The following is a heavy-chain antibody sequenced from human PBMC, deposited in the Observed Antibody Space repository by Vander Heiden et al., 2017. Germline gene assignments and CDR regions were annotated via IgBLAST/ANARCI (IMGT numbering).Heavy chain of an antibody. V-gene: IGHV1-8*01. D-gene: IGHD1-7*01. CDR2: MNPNSGNT. J-gene: IGHJ5*02. CDR1: GYTFTSYD. CDR3: ARGPRAGTRPRFDP. Sequence: QVQLVQSGAEVKKPGAPVKVSCKASGYTFTSYDINWVRQATGQGLEGMGWMNPNSGNTGYAQKFQGRVSMTRNTSISTAYMELSSLRSEDTAVYYCARGPRAGTRPRFDPWGQGTLVTVSS.